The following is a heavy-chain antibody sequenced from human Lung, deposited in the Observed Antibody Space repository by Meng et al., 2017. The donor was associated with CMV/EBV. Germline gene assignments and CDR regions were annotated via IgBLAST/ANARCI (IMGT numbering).Heavy chain of an antibody. CDR3: AKDMRDFGELQEY. CDR1: GFTFSNFG. J-gene: IGHJ4*02. Sequence: SCAASGFTFSNFGMHWVRQAPGRGLEWVALLWYDGSNTNYADSVKGRFTISRDNSKNTVYLQMNSLRVEDTAVYYCAKDMRDFGELQEYWGQGTLVTVSS. V-gene: IGHV3-33*06. CDR2: LWYDGSNT. D-gene: IGHD1-7*01.